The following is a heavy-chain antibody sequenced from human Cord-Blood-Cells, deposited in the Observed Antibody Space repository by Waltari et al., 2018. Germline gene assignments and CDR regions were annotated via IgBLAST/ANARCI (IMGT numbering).Heavy chain of an antibody. CDR2: ISGSGGRT. D-gene: IGHD3-3*01. J-gene: IGHJ4*02. CDR3: AKVIGLRFLEWVFDY. Sequence: EVQLLESGGGLVQPGGSLRLSCAASGFTFSSYAMSWVRQAPGKGLEWVSAISGSGGRTYDADSVKGRFTISRDNSKNTLYLQMNSLRAEDTAVYYCAKVIGLRFLEWVFDYWGQGTLVTVSS. V-gene: IGHV3-23*01. CDR1: GFTFSSYA.